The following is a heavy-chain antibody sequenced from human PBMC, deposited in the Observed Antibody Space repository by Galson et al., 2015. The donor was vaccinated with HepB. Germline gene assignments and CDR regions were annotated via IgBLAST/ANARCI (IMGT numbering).Heavy chain of an antibody. J-gene: IGHJ4*02. Sequence: LRLSCAASGFTFINAWMTWVRQAPGKGLEWVGRIISKIDGGTTDYAAPVKGRFTISRDDSKNTLYLQMNSLKTEDTAVYFCATGDFWSLFDFWGQGTLVSVSS. CDR2: IISKIDGGTT. CDR1: GFTFINAW. CDR3: ATGDFWSLFDF. V-gene: IGHV3-15*01. D-gene: IGHD3-3*01.